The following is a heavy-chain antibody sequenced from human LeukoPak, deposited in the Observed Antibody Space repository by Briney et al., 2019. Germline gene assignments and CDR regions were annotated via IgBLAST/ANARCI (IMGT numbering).Heavy chain of an antibody. V-gene: IGHV1-69*06. CDR2: IIPIFGTA. J-gene: IGHJ6*03. D-gene: IGHD2-2*02. Sequence: ASVKVSCKASGGTFSSYAISWVRQAPGQGLEWMGGIIPIFGTANYAQKFQGRVTITADKSTSTAYMELSSLRSEDTAVYYCAREGHRYCSSTSCYKVPDYYYYMDVWGKGTTVTVSS. CDR1: GGTFSSYA. CDR3: AREGHRYCSSTSCYKVPDYYYYMDV.